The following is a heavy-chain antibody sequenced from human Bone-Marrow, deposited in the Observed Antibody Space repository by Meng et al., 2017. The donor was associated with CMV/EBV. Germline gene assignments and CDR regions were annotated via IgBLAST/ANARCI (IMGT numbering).Heavy chain of an antibody. CDR3: ARDPIFGVVPANWFDP. CDR2: INPNSGGT. J-gene: IGHJ5*02. CDR1: GYTFTGYY. Sequence: ASVKVSCKASGYTFTGYYMHWVRQAPGQGLEWMGWINPNSGGTNYEQKFQGGVTMTRDTSISTAYMELSRLRSDDTAVYYCARDPIFGVVPANWFDPWGQGTLVTVSS. V-gene: IGHV1-2*02. D-gene: IGHD3-3*01.